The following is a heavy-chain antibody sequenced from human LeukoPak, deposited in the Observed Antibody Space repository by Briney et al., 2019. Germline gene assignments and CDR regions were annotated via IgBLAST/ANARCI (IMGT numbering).Heavy chain of an antibody. V-gene: IGHV4-39*07. CDR2: IYYSGST. Sequence: SETLSLTCTVSGGSISSSSYYWGWIRQPPGKGLEWIGSIYYSGSTYYNPSLKSRVTISVDMSKNQFSLKLSSVTAADTAVYYCAREPYYYYYMDVWGKGTTVTVSS. CDR3: AREPYYYYYMDV. CDR1: GGSISSSSYY. J-gene: IGHJ6*03.